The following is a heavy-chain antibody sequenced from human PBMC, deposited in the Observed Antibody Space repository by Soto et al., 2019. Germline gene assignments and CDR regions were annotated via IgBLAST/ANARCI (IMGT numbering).Heavy chain of an antibody. J-gene: IGHJ4*02. Sequence: QVQLQESGPGLVKPSETLSLTCTVSGGSISSYYWSWIRQPPGKGLEWIGDIYYSGSTNYNPALKSRVTIPVETSKNQFSLKQSSVTAADTDVYYCATTEPGIAAAGTSFDYWGQGTLVTASS. D-gene: IGHD6-13*01. CDR3: ATTEPGIAAAGTSFDY. V-gene: IGHV4-59*01. CDR2: IYYSGST. CDR1: GGSISSYY.